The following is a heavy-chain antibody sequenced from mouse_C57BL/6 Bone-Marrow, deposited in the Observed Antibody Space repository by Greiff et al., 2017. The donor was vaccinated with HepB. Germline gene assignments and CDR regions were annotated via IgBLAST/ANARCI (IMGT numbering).Heavy chain of an antibody. Sequence: EVKLEESGGGLVQPGGSMKLSCVASGFTFSNYWMNWVRQSPEKGLEWVAQIRLKSDNYATHYAESVKGRFTISRDDSKSSVYLQMNNLRAEDTGIYYCTGDSSDFDYWGQGTTLTVSS. D-gene: IGHD3-2*02. CDR1: GFTFSNYW. CDR3: TGDSSDFDY. V-gene: IGHV6-3*01. CDR2: IRLKSDNYAT. J-gene: IGHJ2*01.